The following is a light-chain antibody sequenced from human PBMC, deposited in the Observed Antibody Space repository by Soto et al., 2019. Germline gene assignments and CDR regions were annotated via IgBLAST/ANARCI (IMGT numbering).Light chain of an antibody. V-gene: IGKV1-12*01. CDR2: AAS. CDR3: QQTNSFPLT. J-gene: IGKJ4*01. Sequence: NNSPATLSSKERDRDTITFRASKRISSWLAWYQQKPGKAPKLLIYAASSLQSGVPSRFSGTGSGTDFTLTISSLQPEDFATYYCQQTNSFPLTFGGVT. CDR1: KRISSW.